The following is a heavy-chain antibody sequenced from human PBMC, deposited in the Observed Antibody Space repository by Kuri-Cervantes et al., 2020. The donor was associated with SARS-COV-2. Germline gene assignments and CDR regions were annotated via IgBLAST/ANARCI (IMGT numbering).Heavy chain of an antibody. CDR2: LSPVLRTT. J-gene: IGHJ4*02. V-gene: IGHV1-69*04. CDR1: GYTFTSYG. Sequence: SVKVSCKASGYTFTSYGISWVRQAPGQGLEWMGRLSPVLRTTHYAQKFQGRLTITADNSTTTAYMDLGSLKSDDTAGYYFAVGGEYQMLGPYLNYWGQGTLVTVSS. CDR3: AVGGEYQMLGPYLNY. D-gene: IGHD3-16*01.